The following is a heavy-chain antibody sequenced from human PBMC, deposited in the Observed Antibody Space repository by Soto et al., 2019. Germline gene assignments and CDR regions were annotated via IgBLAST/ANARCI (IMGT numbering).Heavy chain of an antibody. CDR1: GGTFSSYA. Sequence: EASVKVSCKASGGTFSSYAISWVRQAPGQGLEWMGGIIPIFGTANYAQKFQGRVTITADESTSTAYMELSSLRSEDTAVYYCAIPTNEENNWFDPWGQGTLVTVSS. CDR2: IIPIFGTA. J-gene: IGHJ5*02. D-gene: IGHD1-1*01. V-gene: IGHV1-69*13. CDR3: AIPTNEENNWFDP.